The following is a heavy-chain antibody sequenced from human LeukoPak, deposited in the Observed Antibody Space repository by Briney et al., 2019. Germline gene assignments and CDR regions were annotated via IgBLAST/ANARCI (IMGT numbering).Heavy chain of an antibody. V-gene: IGHV4-4*07. J-gene: IGHJ4*02. Sequence: SSETLSLTCTVSGGSISSYYWSWIRQPAGKGLEWIGRIYTSGSTNYNPSLKSRVTMSVDTSKNQFSLKLSSVTAADTAVYYCARDRGCDFWSGYSHFDYWGQGTLVTVSS. CDR2: IYTSGST. CDR1: GGSISSYY. CDR3: ARDRGCDFWSGYSHFDY. D-gene: IGHD3-3*01.